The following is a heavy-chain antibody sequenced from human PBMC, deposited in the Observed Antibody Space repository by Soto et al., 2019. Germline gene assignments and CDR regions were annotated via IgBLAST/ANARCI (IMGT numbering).Heavy chain of an antibody. D-gene: IGHD1-26*01. CDR1: GYTFTSYD. J-gene: IGHJ4*02. Sequence: QVQLVQSGAEVKKPGASVKVSCKASGYTFTSYDINWVRQATGQGLEWMGWMNPNSGNTVYAQKFKGRVSMARNTSIATAYMELSCLTSEATAVYYCATENGGGSYLEYGGQGNLVSVSS. V-gene: IGHV1-8*01. CDR2: MNPNSGNT. CDR3: ATENGGGSYLEY.